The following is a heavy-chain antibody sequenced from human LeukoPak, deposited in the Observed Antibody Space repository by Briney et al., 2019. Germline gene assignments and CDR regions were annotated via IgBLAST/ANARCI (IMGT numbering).Heavy chain of an antibody. CDR3: ARSSAYYNEADI. CDR2: INPSGGST. V-gene: IGHV1-46*01. CDR1: GYTFTNYY. Sequence: ASVKVSCKTSGYTFTNYYLHWVRQAPGQGLEWMGIINPSGGSTTCAQKFQGRLTMTGDTSTSTVYMELSSLRSEDTAVYYCARSSAYYNEADIWGQGTMVTVSS. D-gene: IGHD3-9*01. J-gene: IGHJ3*02.